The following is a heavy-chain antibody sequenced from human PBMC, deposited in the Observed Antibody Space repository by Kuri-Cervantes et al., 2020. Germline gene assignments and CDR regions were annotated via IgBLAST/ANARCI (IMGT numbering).Heavy chain of an antibody. CDR2: ISSSSSTI. D-gene: IGHD3-10*01. CDR1: GFTFSSYS. V-gene: IGHV3-48*02. J-gene: IGHJ6*02. CDR3: ARESKDVLLWFGDTIYGMDV. Sequence: GESLKIPCAASGFTFSSYSMNWVRQAPGKGLEWVSYISSSSSTIYYADSVKGRFTISRDNAKNSLYLQMNSLRDEDTAVYYCARESKDVLLWFGDTIYGMDVWGQGTTVTVSS.